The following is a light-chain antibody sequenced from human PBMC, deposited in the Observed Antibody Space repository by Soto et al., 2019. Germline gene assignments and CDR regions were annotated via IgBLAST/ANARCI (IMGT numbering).Light chain of an antibody. V-gene: IGLV2-14*03. CDR2: DVS. CDR1: SSDVGGYNY. Sequence: QSVLTQPAAVSGSPGQSITISCTGTSSDVGGYNYVSWYQQHPGKAPQLIIYDVSDRPSGVSNRFSGSKSGNTASLTISGLQAEYEADYYCSSYSTSSTVFGTGTKLTVL. J-gene: IGLJ1*01. CDR3: SSYSTSSTV.